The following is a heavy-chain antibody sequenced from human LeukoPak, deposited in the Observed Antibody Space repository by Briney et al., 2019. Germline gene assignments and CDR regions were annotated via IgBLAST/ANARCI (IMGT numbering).Heavy chain of an antibody. Sequence: SGTLSLTCAVSGGSISSSNWWSWVRQPAGKGLEWIGRIYTSGSTNYNPSLKSRVTISVDTSKNQFSLKLSSVTAADTAVYYCARDRSPYGSGSYRYFDYWGQGTLVTVSS. V-gene: IGHV4-4*02. D-gene: IGHD3-10*01. CDR1: GGSISSSNW. CDR2: IYTSGST. J-gene: IGHJ4*02. CDR3: ARDRSPYGSGSYRYFDY.